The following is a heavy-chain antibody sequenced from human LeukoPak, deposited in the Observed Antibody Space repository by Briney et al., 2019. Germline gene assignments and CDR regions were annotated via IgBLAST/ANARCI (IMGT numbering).Heavy chain of an antibody. J-gene: IGHJ4*02. V-gene: IGHV3-53*01. CDR3: ARDLNYYDSSGYGH. CDR1: GFTFSTNY. CDR2: IYSGGSP. Sequence: GGSLRLSCAAPGFTFSTNYMSWVRQAPGKGLEWVSVIYSGGSPYYADSVKGRFTISRDNSKNTLYLQMNSLRAEDTAVYYCARDLNYYDSSGYGHWGQGTLVTVSS. D-gene: IGHD3-22*01.